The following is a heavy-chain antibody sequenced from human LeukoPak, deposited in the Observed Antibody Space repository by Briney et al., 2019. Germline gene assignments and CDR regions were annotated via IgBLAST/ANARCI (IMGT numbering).Heavy chain of an antibody. V-gene: IGHV1-2*02. CDR3: ARGRLGTWFGELKA. J-gene: IGHJ5*02. Sequence: ASVKVSCKASGYTFTSYGISWVRQAPGQGLEWMGWINANSGGTKYAQKFQGRVTMTRDTSISTAYMELSSLRSDDTAVYYCARGRLGTWFGELKAWGQGTLVTVSS. CDR1: GYTFTSYG. CDR2: INANSGGT. D-gene: IGHD3-10*01.